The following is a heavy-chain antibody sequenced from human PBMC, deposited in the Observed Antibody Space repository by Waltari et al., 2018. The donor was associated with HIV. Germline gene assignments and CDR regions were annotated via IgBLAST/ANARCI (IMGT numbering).Heavy chain of an antibody. J-gene: IGHJ2*01. CDR2: CDPEDGET. V-gene: IGHV1-24*01. CDR3: ATDLRGSYSYWYFDL. CDR1: GYTLTELS. D-gene: IGHD1-26*01. Sequence: QVQLVQSGAEVKKPGASVKVSCKVSGYTLTELSMHWVRQAPGKGLEWMGGCDPEDGETIYAQKFQGRVTMTEDTSTDTAYLELSSLRSEDTAVYYCATDLRGSYSYWYFDLWGRGTLVTVSS.